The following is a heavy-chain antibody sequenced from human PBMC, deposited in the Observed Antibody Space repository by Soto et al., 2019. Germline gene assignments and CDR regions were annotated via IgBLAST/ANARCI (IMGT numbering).Heavy chain of an antibody. Sequence: SLKLSCKXSGGTFSTHPIIWVRQAPGHGLEWMGGIIPISGTTYYTQKFQGRVTITADEPTSTAFMELSSLKSDDTAVFYCARGYCSGGNCYSGMDVWGQGTMVTVSS. J-gene: IGHJ6*02. CDR3: ARGYCSGGNCYSGMDV. V-gene: IGHV1-69*13. CDR2: IIPISGTT. CDR1: GGTFSTHP. D-gene: IGHD2-15*01.